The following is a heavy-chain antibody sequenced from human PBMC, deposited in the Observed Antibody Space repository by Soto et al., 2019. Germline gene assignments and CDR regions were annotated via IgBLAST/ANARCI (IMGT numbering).Heavy chain of an antibody. CDR1: GGSISSSSYY. CDR3: ARRPYCSGGSCYPFDY. CDR2: IYYSGST. V-gene: IGHV4-39*01. J-gene: IGHJ4*02. D-gene: IGHD2-15*01. Sequence: QLQLQESGPGLVKPSETLSLTCTVSGGSISSSSYYWGWIRQPPGKGLEWIGSIYYSGSTYYNPSLKSRVTISVDTSKNQFSLKLSSVTAADTAVYYCARRPYCSGGSCYPFDYWGQGTLVTVSS.